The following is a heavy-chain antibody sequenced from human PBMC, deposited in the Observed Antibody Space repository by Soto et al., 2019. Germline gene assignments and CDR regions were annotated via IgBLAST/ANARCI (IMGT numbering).Heavy chain of an antibody. CDR2: IYFNGNT. V-gene: IGHV4-59*08. CDR3: ARQLRYFDWLLPSLSGYFEY. J-gene: IGHJ4*02. Sequence: PSETLSLTCTVSAASFSKYFWTLIRQPPGKGLEWIGYIYFNGNTNYNPSLKSRVTISVDTSKNQFSLKLSSVTAADTAVYYCARQLRYFDWLLPSLSGYFEYWGQGTLVTVSS. CDR1: AASFSKYF. D-gene: IGHD3-9*01.